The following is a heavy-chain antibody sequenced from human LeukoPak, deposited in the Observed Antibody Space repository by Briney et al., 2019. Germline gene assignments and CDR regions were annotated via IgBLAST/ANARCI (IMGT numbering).Heavy chain of an antibody. CDR2: IYYSGST. CDR3: AREYCSGGSCYFDY. D-gene: IGHD2-15*01. CDR1: GGSISSYY. Sequence: SETLSLTCTVSGGSISSYYWSWIRQPPGKGLEWIGYIYYSGSTNYNPSLKSRVTISVDTSKNQFSLKLSSVTAADTAVYYCAREYCSGGSCYFDYWGQGTLVSVSS. V-gene: IGHV4-59*01. J-gene: IGHJ4*02.